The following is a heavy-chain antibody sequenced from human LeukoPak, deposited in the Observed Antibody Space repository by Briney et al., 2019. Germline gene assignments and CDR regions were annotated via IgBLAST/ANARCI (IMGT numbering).Heavy chain of an antibody. CDR3: AKDKGNQQLADY. D-gene: IGHD6-13*01. Sequence: LPGGSLRLSCAASGFRFDTYTLHWVRQAPGKGLEWVSLISGDGGSTYYADSVKGRFTISRDNSKNSLYLQMNSLRTEDTALYYCAKDKGNQQLADYWGQGTLVTVSS. J-gene: IGHJ4*02. CDR2: ISGDGGST. V-gene: IGHV3-43*02. CDR1: GFRFDTYT.